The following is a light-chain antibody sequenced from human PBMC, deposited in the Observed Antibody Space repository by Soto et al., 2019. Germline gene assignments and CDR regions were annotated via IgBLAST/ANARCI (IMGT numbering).Light chain of an antibody. J-gene: IGLJ2*01. CDR2: EVN. CDR1: SNDVGRYNL. Sequence: QSALTQPASVSGSPGQSLTISCTGTSNDVGRYNLVSWYQQHPRKAPKLIIYEVNKRPSGVSDRFSGAKSGNTASLTISGLQAEDEAEDYCCSNARNLTFIFGGGTKLTVL. CDR3: CSNARNLTFI. V-gene: IGLV2-23*02.